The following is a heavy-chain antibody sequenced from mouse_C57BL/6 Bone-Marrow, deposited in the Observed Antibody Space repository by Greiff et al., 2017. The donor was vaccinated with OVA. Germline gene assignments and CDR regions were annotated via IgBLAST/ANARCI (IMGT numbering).Heavy chain of an antibody. Sequence: VKLQQPGAELVKPGASVKLSCKASGYTFTSYWMHWVKQRPGQSLEWIGMIHPNSGSTNYNEKFKSKATLTVDKSSSTAYMQLSSLTSEDSAVYYCARTDGYYEAYWGQGTLVTVSA. CDR2: IHPNSGST. J-gene: IGHJ3*01. V-gene: IGHV1-64*01. D-gene: IGHD2-3*01. CDR3: ARTDGYYEAY. CDR1: GYTFTSYW.